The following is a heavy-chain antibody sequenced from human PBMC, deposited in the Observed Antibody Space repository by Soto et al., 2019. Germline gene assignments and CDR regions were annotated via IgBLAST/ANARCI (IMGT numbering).Heavy chain of an antibody. D-gene: IGHD2-2*01. Sequence: EVQLVESGGGLVQPGGSLRLSCVASGFTFSSYGMNWVRQAPGQGLEWVSYISTSGKTIYYADSVKGRFTISRDNAKNSLYLQMTSLRDADTAVYYCARDPQYCTITICHAEYSMEVWAQRTTVTVSS. CDR1: GFTFSSYG. CDR2: ISTSGKTI. CDR3: ARDPQYCTITICHAEYSMEV. J-gene: IGHJ6*02. V-gene: IGHV3-48*02.